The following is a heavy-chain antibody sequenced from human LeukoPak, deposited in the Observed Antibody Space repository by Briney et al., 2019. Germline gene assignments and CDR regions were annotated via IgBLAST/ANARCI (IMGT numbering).Heavy chain of an antibody. CDR1: GFTFSSYG. Sequence: GGSLRLSCAASGFTFSSYGMSWVRQTPGKGLEWVSSISGNAGTTYYADSVKGRFTISRDNSRNTLYPQMNSLRDEDTAVYYCGRGRLYGSGTYYVFDYWGRGTLVTVSS. CDR3: GRGRLYGSGTYYVFDY. V-gene: IGHV3-23*01. J-gene: IGHJ4*02. CDR2: ISGNAGTT. D-gene: IGHD3-10*01.